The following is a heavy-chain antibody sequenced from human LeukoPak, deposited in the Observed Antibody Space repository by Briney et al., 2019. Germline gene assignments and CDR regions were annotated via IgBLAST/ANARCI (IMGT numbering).Heavy chain of an antibody. V-gene: IGHV4-38-2*02. CDR3: ARDGLWSSHFDY. CDR2: MYHTGST. D-gene: IGHD5-18*01. CDR1: GYSMSSGYY. Sequence: PSETLSLTCTVSGYSMSSGYYWGWIRQPPERGLEWIGSMYHTGSTYYNPSLKSRVTISVDTPKNQFSLKLSSVTAADTAVYYCARDGLWSSHFDYWGQGTLVTVSS. J-gene: IGHJ4*02.